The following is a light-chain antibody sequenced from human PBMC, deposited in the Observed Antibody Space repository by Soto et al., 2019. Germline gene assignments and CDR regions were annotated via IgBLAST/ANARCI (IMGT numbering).Light chain of an antibody. CDR2: EVN. Sequence: QSVLTQPPSASGSPGQSVTISCTGTSSDVGGYNYVSWYQQHPGKVPKLMIYEVNERPSGVPDRFSGSKSGNTASLTVSGLQAEDEADYYCTSYAGSNTVLFGGGTKVTVL. CDR1: SSDVGGYNY. V-gene: IGLV2-8*01. J-gene: IGLJ2*01. CDR3: TSYAGSNTVL.